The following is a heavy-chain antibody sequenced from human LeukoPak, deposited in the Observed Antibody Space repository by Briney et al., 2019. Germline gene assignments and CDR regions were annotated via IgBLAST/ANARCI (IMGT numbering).Heavy chain of an antibody. J-gene: IGHJ4*02. D-gene: IGHD4-17*01. CDR2: ISWNSGSI. CDR1: GFTFDDYA. Sequence: SLRLSCAASGFTFDDYAMHWVRQAPGKGLEWVSGISWNSGSIGYADSVKGRFTISRDNAKNSLYLQMNSLRAEDTAVYYCAREGNYGDYENDYWGQGTLVTVSS. V-gene: IGHV3-9*01. CDR3: AREGNYGDYENDY.